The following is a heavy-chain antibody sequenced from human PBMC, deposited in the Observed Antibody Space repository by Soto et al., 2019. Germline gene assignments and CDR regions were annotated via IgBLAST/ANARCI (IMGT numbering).Heavy chain of an antibody. Sequence: QVQLVQSATEVKEPGASVKVSCKASGYTFTSYGISWVRQAPGQGLEWMGWVSTWNSHTAYGQKLQGGVTMTTDTSTSPAYMELRSLRSDDTAVYYCARDFLCISNSCYDDFDPWGQGTLVPVSS. CDR1: GYTFTSYG. J-gene: IGHJ5*02. CDR2: VSTWNSHT. CDR3: ARDFLCISNSCYDDFDP. D-gene: IGHD2-2*01. V-gene: IGHV1-18*01.